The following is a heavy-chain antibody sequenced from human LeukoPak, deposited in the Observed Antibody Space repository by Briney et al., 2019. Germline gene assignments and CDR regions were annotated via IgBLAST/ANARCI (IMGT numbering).Heavy chain of an antibody. D-gene: IGHD3-9*01. Sequence: GGSLRLSCATSGFTFSSYAMSWVRQAPGKGLEWVSGIGASGGSTYYADSVKGRFTISRDNSKNTLYLQMNSLRTEDTAVYYCAKAEGYDILTGLDYWGQGTLVTVS. CDR3: AKAEGYDILTGLDY. CDR1: GFTFSSYA. CDR2: IGASGGST. J-gene: IGHJ4*02. V-gene: IGHV3-23*01.